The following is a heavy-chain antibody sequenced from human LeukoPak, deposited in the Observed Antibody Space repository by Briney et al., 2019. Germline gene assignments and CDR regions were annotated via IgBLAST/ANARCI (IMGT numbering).Heavy chain of an antibody. CDR1: XGSLSXYY. Sequence: LSLTCTVSXGSLSXYYWSWIRQPAGKGLEWIGRIYTSGSTNYNPSLKSRVTISVDTSKNQFSLKLSSVTAADTAVYYCARDSPLERSFDYWGQGTLVTVSS. D-gene: IGHD1-1*01. CDR3: ARDSPLERSFDY. CDR2: IYTSGST. J-gene: IGHJ4*02. V-gene: IGHV4-4*07.